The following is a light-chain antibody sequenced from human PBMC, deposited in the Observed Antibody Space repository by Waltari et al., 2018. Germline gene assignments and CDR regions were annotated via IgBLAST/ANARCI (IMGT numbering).Light chain of an antibody. CDR1: ENIKND. Sequence: AIQMTQSPSSLSASVGDRVTITCRASENIKNDLGWYQQKPGKAPNLLIFAASSLQSGVPSRFSVSGSGTDFTLTISSLQPEDFATYYCLQDYTFPLTFGGGTKVDI. CDR3: LQDYTFPLT. V-gene: IGKV1-6*01. CDR2: AAS. J-gene: IGKJ4*01.